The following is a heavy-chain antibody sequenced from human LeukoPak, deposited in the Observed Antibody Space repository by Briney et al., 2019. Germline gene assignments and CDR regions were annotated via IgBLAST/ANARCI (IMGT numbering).Heavy chain of an antibody. CDR3: ARGLAVLRW. D-gene: IGHD4-23*01. J-gene: IGHJ4*02. CDR1: GYTFTSYY. V-gene: IGHV1-46*01. CDR2: INPSGGNT. Sequence: ASVKVSCKASGYTFTSYYMHWVRQAPGQGLEWMGIINPSGGNTSYAQTFQGRVTMTTDTSTSTAYMELRSLRSDDTAVYYCARGLAVLRWWGQGTLVTVSS.